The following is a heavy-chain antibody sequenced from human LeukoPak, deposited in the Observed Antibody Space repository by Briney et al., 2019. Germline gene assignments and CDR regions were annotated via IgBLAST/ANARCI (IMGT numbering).Heavy chain of an antibody. CDR1: GFTFSSYW. V-gene: IGHV3-48*04. CDR2: ISSSGSTI. Sequence: PGGSLRLSCAASGFTFSSYWMSWVRQAPGKGLEWVSYISSSGSTIYYADSVKGRFTISRDNAKNSLYLQMNSLRAEDTAVYYCAREASMITFGGVLDYWGQGTLVTVSS. J-gene: IGHJ4*02. D-gene: IGHD3-16*01. CDR3: AREASMITFGGVLDY.